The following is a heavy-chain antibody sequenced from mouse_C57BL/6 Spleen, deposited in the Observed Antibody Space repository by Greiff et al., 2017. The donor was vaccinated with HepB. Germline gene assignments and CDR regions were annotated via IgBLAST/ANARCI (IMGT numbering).Heavy chain of an antibody. J-gene: IGHJ4*01. CDR2: IDPANGNT. D-gene: IGHD2-5*01. CDR3: ARKSDSNYWAMDY. CDR1: GFNIKNTY. V-gene: IGHV14-3*01. Sequence: EVQLVESVAELVRPGASVKLSCTASGFNIKNTYMHWVKQRPEQGLEWIGRIDPANGNTKYAPKFQGKATITADTSSNTAYLQLSSLTSEDTAIYYCARKSDSNYWAMDYWGQGTSVTVSS.